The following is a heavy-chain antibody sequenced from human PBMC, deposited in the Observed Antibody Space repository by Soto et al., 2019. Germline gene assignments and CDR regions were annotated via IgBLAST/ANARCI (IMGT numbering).Heavy chain of an antibody. J-gene: IGHJ6*02. V-gene: IGHV1-69*13. Sequence: ASVKVSCKASGGTFSSYAISWVRQAPGQGLEWMGGIIPIFGTANYAQKFQGRVTITADESTSTAYMELSSLRSEDTAVYYCARGRYSSSWPRGYYGMDVWGQGTTVTVSS. CDR1: GGTFSSYA. CDR2: IIPIFGTA. CDR3: ARGRYSSSWPRGYYGMDV. D-gene: IGHD6-13*01.